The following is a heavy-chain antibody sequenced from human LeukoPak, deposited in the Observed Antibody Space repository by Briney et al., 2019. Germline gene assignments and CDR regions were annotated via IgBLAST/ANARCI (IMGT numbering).Heavy chain of an antibody. CDR3: AKPAGSLHFEY. J-gene: IGHJ4*01. V-gene: IGHV3-30-3*01. D-gene: IGHD2-2*01. Sequence: GGSLRLSCAASGFTFSSYAMHWVRQAPGKGLEWVAVISYDGSDKYYADSVRDRFTISRDNSKNTLYLQMNSLRAEDTAVYYCAKPAGSLHFEYWGQEPRSPSPQ. CDR1: GFTFSSYA. CDR2: ISYDGSDK.